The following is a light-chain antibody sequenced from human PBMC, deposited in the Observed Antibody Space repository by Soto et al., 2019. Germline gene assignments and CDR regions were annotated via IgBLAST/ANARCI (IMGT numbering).Light chain of an antibody. CDR2: EVS. J-gene: IGLJ1*01. CDR1: SSNVGHYNL. V-gene: IGLV2-14*02. Sequence: QSALTQPASVSGSPGQSIPISGTGTSSNVGHYNLVSWYQQHPGKAPKLMIFEVSYRPSGVSNRFSGSKSGTTASLTISGLQAEDEADYYCLSYTTSSTSYVFGTGTKLTVL. CDR3: LSYTTSSTSYV.